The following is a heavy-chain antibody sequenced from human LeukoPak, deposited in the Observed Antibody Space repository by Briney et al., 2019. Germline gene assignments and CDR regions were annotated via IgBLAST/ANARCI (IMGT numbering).Heavy chain of an antibody. CDR2: INPSGGNT. Sequence: GASVKVSCKASGYTFTSYYMHWVRQAPGQGLEWVGIINPSGGNTNYAQKFQGRVTMTRDMSTSTVYMELSSLTSEDTAVYSCARALPHRRLMDTTMNQHWFDPWDQGTLVTVSS. CDR1: GYTFTSYY. D-gene: IGHD5-18*01. J-gene: IGHJ5*02. CDR3: ARALPHRRLMDTTMNQHWFDP. V-gene: IGHV1-46*01.